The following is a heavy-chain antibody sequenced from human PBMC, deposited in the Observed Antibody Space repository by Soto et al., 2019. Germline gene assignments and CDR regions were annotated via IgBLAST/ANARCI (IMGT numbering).Heavy chain of an antibody. J-gene: IGHJ3*02. D-gene: IGHD4-4*01. CDR3: ARLPVDPFVI. CDR1: GGSIRSYY. V-gene: IGHV4-59*08. CDR2: IYYSGST. Sequence: SETLSLTCTVSGGSIRSYYWSWIRQPPGKGLEWIGYIYYSGSTNYNPSLKSRVTISVDTSKNQFSLKLTSVTAADTAVYYCARLPVDPFVIWGQGTMVPVSS.